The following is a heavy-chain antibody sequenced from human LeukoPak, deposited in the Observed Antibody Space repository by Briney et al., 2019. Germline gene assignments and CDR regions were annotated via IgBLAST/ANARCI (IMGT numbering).Heavy chain of an antibody. V-gene: IGHV4-4*09. CDR2: IHNSGST. CDR3: ASGSGWLTPD. Sequence: SETLSLTCTVSGGSISGYYWSWFRQPPGKGLEWVGHIHNSGSTNYNPSLKSRLTIPSDTSKNQFSLMLTSVTAADMAVYFCASGSGWLTPDWGQGILVTVSS. CDR1: GGSISGYY. J-gene: IGHJ4*02. D-gene: IGHD5-24*01.